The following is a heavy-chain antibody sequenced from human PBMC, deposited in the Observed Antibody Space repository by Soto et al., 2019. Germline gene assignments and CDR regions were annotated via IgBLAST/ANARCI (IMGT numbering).Heavy chain of an antibody. CDR1: GYTFTSDG. D-gene: IGHD6-19*01. Sequence: ASVKVACKASGYTFTSDGISCLRQAPGQGLEWMGWISAYNGNTKYSQKFQGRVTITRDISASTAYMELSSLRSEDTAVYYWARDGGSGWLHYGMDVWGQGTPVTVSS. J-gene: IGHJ6*02. V-gene: IGHV1-18*04. CDR3: ARDGGSGWLHYGMDV. CDR2: ISAYNGNT.